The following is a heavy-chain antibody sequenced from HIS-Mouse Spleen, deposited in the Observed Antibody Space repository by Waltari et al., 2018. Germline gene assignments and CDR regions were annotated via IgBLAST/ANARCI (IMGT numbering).Heavy chain of an antibody. Sequence: VQLVESGGGVVQPGRSLRLSCAASGFTFSSYGMHWVRQAPGKGLGWVAVISYDGSNKYYADSVKGRFTISRDNSKNTLYLQMNSLRAEDTAVYYCAKDRGSPLYFDYWGQGTLVTVSS. D-gene: IGHD1-26*01. CDR2: ISYDGSNK. V-gene: IGHV3-30*18. CDR1: GFTFSSYG. J-gene: IGHJ4*02. CDR3: AKDRGSPLYFDY.